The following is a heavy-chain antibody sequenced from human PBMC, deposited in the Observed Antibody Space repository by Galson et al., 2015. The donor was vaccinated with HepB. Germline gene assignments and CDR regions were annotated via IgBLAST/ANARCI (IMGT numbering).Heavy chain of an antibody. CDR2: ISAYNRDT. Sequence: SVKVSCKASGYTFSSYSITWVRQAPGQGLEWMGWISAYNRDTDYAQKFQGRVTMTTDTSTSTAYMELRSLRSDDTAVYYCARGAFIVAVRPTQNNWFDPWGQGTLVTVSS. CDR1: GYTFSSYS. D-gene: IGHD2-15*01. V-gene: IGHV1-18*01. CDR3: ARGAFIVAVRPTQNNWFDP. J-gene: IGHJ5*02.